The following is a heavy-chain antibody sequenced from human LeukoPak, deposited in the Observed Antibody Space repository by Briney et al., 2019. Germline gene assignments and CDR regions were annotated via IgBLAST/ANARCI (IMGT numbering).Heavy chain of an antibody. CDR1: GFTFNSYT. D-gene: IGHD3/OR15-3a*01. Sequence: PGGSLRLSCAASGFTFNSYTLNWVRQAPGKGLEWVSSIDSSSSYIYYADSVKGRFFISRDNLKNTVYLQMSSLRIEDTAVYFCAREGSGLVIHAFDIWGLGTMVTVSS. CDR2: IDSSSSYI. CDR3: AREGSGLVIHAFDI. V-gene: IGHV3-21*06. J-gene: IGHJ3*02.